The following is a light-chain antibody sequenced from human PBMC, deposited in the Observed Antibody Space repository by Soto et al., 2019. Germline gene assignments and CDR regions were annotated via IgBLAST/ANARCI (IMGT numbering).Light chain of an antibody. CDR3: QQRSNWPPGFT. J-gene: IGKJ3*01. V-gene: IGKV3-11*01. CDR1: QSVSSY. CDR2: DAS. Sequence: EIVLTQSPATLSLSPGERATLSCRASQSVSSYLAWYQQKPGQAPRLLIYDASNRATGIPARFSGSGSGTDFTLTISSLEPEDFAVYYCQQRSNWPPGFTFGPGIKVDIK.